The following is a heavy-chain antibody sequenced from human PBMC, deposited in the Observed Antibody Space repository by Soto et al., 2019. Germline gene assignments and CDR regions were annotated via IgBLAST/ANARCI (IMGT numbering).Heavy chain of an antibody. CDR3: ARSAMIVEYGMDG. D-gene: IGHD3-22*01. CDR2: ISSSSSYI. J-gene: IGHJ6*02. CDR1: GFTFSSYS. Sequence: LRLSCAASGFTFSSYSMNWVRQAPGKGLEWVSSISSSSSYIYYADSVKGRFTISRDNAKNSLYLQMNSLRAEDTAVYYCARSAMIVEYGMDGWGQGTTVTVSS. V-gene: IGHV3-21*01.